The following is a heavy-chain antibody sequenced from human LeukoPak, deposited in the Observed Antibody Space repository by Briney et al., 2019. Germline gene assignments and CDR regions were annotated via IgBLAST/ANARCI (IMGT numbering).Heavy chain of an antibody. J-gene: IGHJ4*02. Sequence: AGGSLRLSCAASGFTFSSYGMNWVRQAPGKGLEWLSYLSNTGNIHYAQSVKGRFTISRDNAKSSLYLQMDGLRAEDTAVYYCARRGGSPMIGDHWGQGILVTVAS. D-gene: IGHD3-10*02. CDR2: LSNTGNI. V-gene: IGHV3-48*01. CDR1: GFTFSSYG. CDR3: ARRGGSPMIGDH.